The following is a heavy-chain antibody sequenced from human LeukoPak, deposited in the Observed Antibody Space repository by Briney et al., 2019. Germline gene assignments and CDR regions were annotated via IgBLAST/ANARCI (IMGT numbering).Heavy chain of an antibody. V-gene: IGHV3-30*04. D-gene: IGHD6-19*01. J-gene: IGHJ4*02. Sequence: GGSLRLSCAASGFTFSSYAMSWVRQAPGKGLEWVAVISYDGSNKYYADSVKGRFTISRDNSKNTLYLQMNSLRAEDTAVYYCARAIGVAVAGTDYWGQGTLVTVSS. CDR3: ARAIGVAVAGTDY. CDR1: GFTFSSYA. CDR2: ISYDGSNK.